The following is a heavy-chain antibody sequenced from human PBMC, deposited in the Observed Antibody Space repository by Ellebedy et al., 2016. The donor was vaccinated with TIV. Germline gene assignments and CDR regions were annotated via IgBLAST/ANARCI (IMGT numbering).Heavy chain of an antibody. V-gene: IGHV3-23*01. D-gene: IGHD4-23*01. CDR2: VSGTGGNT. Sequence: GGSLRLSXVASGFTFSSYAMSWVRQAPGKGLEWVSSVSGTGGNTYYADSVKDRFTISRDNSENTLYLQMNSLRLEDTAIYYCAKDFYGGNSGGYHSDYWGQGTVVTVSS. J-gene: IGHJ4*02. CDR3: AKDFYGGNSGGYHSDY. CDR1: GFTFSSYA.